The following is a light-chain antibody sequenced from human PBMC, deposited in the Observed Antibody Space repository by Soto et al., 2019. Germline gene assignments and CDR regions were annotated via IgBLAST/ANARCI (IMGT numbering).Light chain of an antibody. J-gene: IGLJ1*01. CDR1: SSEIGTYNL. CDR3: CSYAGSGTDNYV. V-gene: IGLV2-23*01. Sequence: QSVLTQPASVSGSPGQSITISCTGSSSEIGTYNLVSWYQHYPGKAPKLMIYEGIKRPSGVSNLFSGSKSGNTAFLTISGLQAEDEADYYCCSYAGSGTDNYVFGSGTKVTVL. CDR2: EGI.